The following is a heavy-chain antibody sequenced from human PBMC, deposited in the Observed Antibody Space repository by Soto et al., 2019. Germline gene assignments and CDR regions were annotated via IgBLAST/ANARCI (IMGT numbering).Heavy chain of an antibody. J-gene: IGHJ4*02. CDR2: IYYSGST. D-gene: IGHD1-26*01. Sequence: PSETLSLTCTVSGGSVSSGSYYWSWIRQPPGKGLEWIGYIYYSGSTNYNPSLKSRVTISVDTSKNQFSLKLSSVTAADTAVYYCARAGLGDGSDYWGQGTLVTAPQ. CDR3: ARAGLGDGSDY. CDR1: GGSVSSGSYY. V-gene: IGHV4-61*01.